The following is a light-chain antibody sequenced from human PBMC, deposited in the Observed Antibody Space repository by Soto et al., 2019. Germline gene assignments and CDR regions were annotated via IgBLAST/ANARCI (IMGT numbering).Light chain of an antibody. CDR2: GAS. V-gene: IGKV3-20*01. J-gene: IGKJ3*01. CDR3: QQYGRSPFT. CDR1: QSVDIN. Sequence: EIEMTQSPVTLSGSPGETVALSCRASQSVDINVAWYQQKGGQAPRLLISGASSRAAGIPERFSGSGSGTDFTLTISRLEPEDFAVYYCQQYGRSPFTFGPGTKVDIK.